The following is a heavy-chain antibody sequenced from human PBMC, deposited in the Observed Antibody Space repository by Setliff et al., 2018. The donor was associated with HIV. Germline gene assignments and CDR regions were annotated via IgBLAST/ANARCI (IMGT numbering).Heavy chain of an antibody. D-gene: IGHD3-22*01. Sequence: ASVKVSCKASGYTFTDYYMHWVRQAPGQGLEWMGWIYPNSGGTNYAQKYQGRVTMTRDTPIRTVYMELSRLRSDDTAVYYCAREIDNYDDSGRAYWGQGTQVTVSS. CDR3: AREIDNYDDSGRAY. J-gene: IGHJ4*02. CDR2: IYPNSGGT. V-gene: IGHV1-2*02. CDR1: GYTFTDYY.